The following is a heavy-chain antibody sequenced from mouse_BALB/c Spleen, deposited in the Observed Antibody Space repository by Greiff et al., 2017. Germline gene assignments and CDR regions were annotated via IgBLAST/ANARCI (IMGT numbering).Heavy chain of an antibody. CDR3: ARNDGYYGGFDY. D-gene: IGHD2-3*01. Sequence: DVKLQESGPELVKPGASVKISCKASGFSFTGYFMNWVMQSHGKSLEWIGRINPYNGDTFYNQKFKGKATLTVDKSSSTAHMELRSLASEDSAVYYCARNDGYYGGFDYWGQGTTLTVSS. CDR2: INPYNGDT. J-gene: IGHJ2*01. CDR1: GFSFTGYF. V-gene: IGHV1-20*02.